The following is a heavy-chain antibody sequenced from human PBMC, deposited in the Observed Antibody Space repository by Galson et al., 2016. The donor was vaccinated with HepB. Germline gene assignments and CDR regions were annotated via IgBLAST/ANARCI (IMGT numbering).Heavy chain of an antibody. CDR1: GDTFNNFA. D-gene: IGHD1-1*01. V-gene: IGHV1-69*13. Sequence: SVKVSCKASGDTFNNFALNWVRQAPGHGLEWLGGIIPIFGKTNYAQKLQGRVTITADQSTRTVYMEMSSLRSDDTALYYCARGTINWSHFDFWGPGTPVTVSS. CDR2: IIPIFGKT. CDR3: ARGTINWSHFDF. J-gene: IGHJ4*02.